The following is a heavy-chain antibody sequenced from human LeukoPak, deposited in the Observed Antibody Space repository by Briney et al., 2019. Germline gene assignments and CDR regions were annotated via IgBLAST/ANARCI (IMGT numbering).Heavy chain of an antibody. J-gene: IGHJ4*02. V-gene: IGHV3-53*01. CDR1: GFTVSSNS. Sequence: GGSLRLSCTVSGFTVSSNSMSWVRQAPGKGLEWVSFIYSDNTHYSDSVKGRFTISRDNSKNTLYLQMNSLRAEDTAVYYCARMGIAVAADPFDYWGQGTLVTVSS. D-gene: IGHD6-19*01. CDR3: ARMGIAVAADPFDY. CDR2: IYSDNT.